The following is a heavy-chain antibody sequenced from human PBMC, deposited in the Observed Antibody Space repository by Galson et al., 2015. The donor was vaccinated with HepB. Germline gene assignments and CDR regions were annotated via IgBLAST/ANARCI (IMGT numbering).Heavy chain of an antibody. CDR3: AREGEILRWYNFDY. D-gene: IGHD4-23*01. CDR1: GFTFSSYA. Sequence: SLRLSCAASGFTFSSYAMHWVRQAPGKGLEWVAVISYDGSNKYYADSVKGRFTISRDNSKNTLYLQMNSLRAEDTAVYYCAREGEILRWYNFDYWGQGTLVTVSS. CDR2: ISYDGSNK. J-gene: IGHJ4*02. V-gene: IGHV3-30-3*01.